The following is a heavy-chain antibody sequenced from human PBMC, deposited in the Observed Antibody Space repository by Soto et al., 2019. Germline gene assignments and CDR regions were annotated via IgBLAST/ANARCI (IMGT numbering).Heavy chain of an antibody. CDR3: ARGSGIVALPGELEDVKYDY. J-gene: IGHJ4*02. CDR2: INESGST. Sequence: QVQLQQWGAGLVKPSETLSLSCAVYGQSFSGHSWAWIRQPPGKGLEWIGEINESGSTYYNPSLKSRIPISTDTSKYQFCLKLSSVSAADTAAYFCARGSGIVALPGELEDVKYDYWGQGTLVNVSS. CDR1: GQSFSGHS. V-gene: IGHV4-34*01. D-gene: IGHD1-1*01.